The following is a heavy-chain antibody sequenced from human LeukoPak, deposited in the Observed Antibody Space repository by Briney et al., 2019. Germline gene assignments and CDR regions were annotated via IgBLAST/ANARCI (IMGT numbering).Heavy chain of an antibody. CDR1: RFTFSSYA. CDR3: AKEATTGTGYCFDY. Sequence: GGSLRLSCAASRFTFSSYAMSWVRQAPGKGLEWLSGISGSGGSTYYADSVKGRFTISRDNSKNTLYLQMNSLRAEDTAVCYCAKEATTGTGYCFDYWGQGTLVTVSS. D-gene: IGHD1-1*01. J-gene: IGHJ4*02. V-gene: IGHV3-23*01. CDR2: ISGSGGST.